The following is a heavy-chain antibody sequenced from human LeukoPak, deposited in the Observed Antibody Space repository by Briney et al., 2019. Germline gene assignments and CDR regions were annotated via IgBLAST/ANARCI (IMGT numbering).Heavy chain of an antibody. CDR1: GGSFSGYS. D-gene: IGHD3-16*01. J-gene: IGHJ5*02. Sequence: PSETLSLTCAIYGGSFSGYSWTWIRQPPGKGLEWIGEFSHSGFPVYNPSLGGRVTISIDASKNQFSLKLNSVTAADTAVYYCASSAGRRLGEFYVGWLDPWGQGTLVTVSS. CDR3: ASSAGRRLGEFYVGWLDP. V-gene: IGHV4-34*01. CDR2: FSHSGFP.